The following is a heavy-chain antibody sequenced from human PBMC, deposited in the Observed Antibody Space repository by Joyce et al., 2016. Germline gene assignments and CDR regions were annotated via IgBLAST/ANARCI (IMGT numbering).Heavy chain of an antibody. D-gene: IGHD5-18*01. CDR3: ANRGFSSSIHEK. J-gene: IGHJ4*02. V-gene: IGHV3-23*01. CDR2: IDDSGVGT. Sequence: EAQVLESGGDLVQPGGSLRLFCSASGITLRNFAMSWVRQAPGKGLEWVSSIDDSGVGTYYGEAVKGRFIISRDNSKNTLYLQMNSLRAEDSAKYYCANRGFSSSIHEKWGQGTLVTVSS. CDR1: GITLRNFA.